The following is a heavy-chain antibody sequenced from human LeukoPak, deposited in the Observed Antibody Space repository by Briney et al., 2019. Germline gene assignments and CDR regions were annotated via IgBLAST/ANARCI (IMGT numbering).Heavy chain of an antibody. CDR2: ISSSSSYI. Sequence: TGGSLRLSCVASGFTFSNYDMNWVRQAPGKGLEWVSFISSSSSYIYYADSVKGRFTISRDNAKNSLYLQMNSLRAEDTAVYYCARDVADIPDYWGQGTLVTVSS. V-gene: IGHV3-21*01. CDR1: GFTFSNYD. D-gene: IGHD3-9*01. J-gene: IGHJ4*02. CDR3: ARDVADIPDY.